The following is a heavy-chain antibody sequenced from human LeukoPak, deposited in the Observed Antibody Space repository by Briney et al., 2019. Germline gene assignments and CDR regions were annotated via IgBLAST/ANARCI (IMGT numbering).Heavy chain of an antibody. Sequence: AGGSLRLSCAASGFTISNHWLTWVRQAPGRGLEWVAHINPDGSQNDCVDSVTGRFTISRDNAKNSLYLQMNSLRAEDTAVYYCARDPVGAIDYWGQGTLVTVSS. D-gene: IGHD1-26*01. CDR1: GFTISNHW. CDR2: INPDGSQN. CDR3: ARDPVGAIDY. V-gene: IGHV3-7*01. J-gene: IGHJ4*02.